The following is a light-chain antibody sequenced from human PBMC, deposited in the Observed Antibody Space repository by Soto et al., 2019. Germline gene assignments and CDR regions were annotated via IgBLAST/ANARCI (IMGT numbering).Light chain of an antibody. V-gene: IGKV1-12*01. CDR3: QQANNFPWT. CDR2: AAS. J-gene: IGKJ1*01. CDR1: QDIGSW. Sequence: DIPMAQSPSSVSASVGDRVTITCRASQDIGSWLAWYQQKPGKAPELLIYAASNLQGGVPSRFSGSGSGTDFTLTISSLQPEDFATYYCQQANNFPWTFSQGTKVDIK.